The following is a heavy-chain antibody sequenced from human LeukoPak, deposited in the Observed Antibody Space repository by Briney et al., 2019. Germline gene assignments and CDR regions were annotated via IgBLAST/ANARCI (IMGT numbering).Heavy chain of an antibody. D-gene: IGHD3-10*01. CDR2: ISGSSFTM. V-gene: IGHV3-48*02. CDR3: ARGSPGGMDV. Sequence: GGSLRLSCTASGFSFTIYNMNWVRQAPGKGLERVSYISGSSFTMYYADSVKGRFTISRDNAKNSLYLQMNSLRDEDTAVYYCARGSPGGMDVWGQGTTVTVSS. CDR1: GFSFTIYN. J-gene: IGHJ6*02.